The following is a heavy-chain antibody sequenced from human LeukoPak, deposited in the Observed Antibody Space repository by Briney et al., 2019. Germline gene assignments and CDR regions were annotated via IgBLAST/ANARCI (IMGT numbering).Heavy chain of an antibody. CDR2: ISNRAYSK. CDR3: AKGAYDYIEMGYFDS. V-gene: IGHV3-11*01. D-gene: IGHD5-12*01. J-gene: IGHJ4*02. CDR1: GFNFSDYY. Sequence: GGSLRLSCAASGFNFSDYYMTWIRQAPGKGLQWVSYISNRAYSKYYADSVRGRFTVSRDNANNSLYLHMSSLRAEDTALYYCAKGAYDYIEMGYFDSWGQGTLVTVSS.